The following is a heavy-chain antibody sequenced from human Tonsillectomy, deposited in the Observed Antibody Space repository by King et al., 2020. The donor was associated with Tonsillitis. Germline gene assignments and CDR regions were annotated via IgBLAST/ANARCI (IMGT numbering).Heavy chain of an antibody. V-gene: IGHV3-23*04. J-gene: IGHJ4*02. CDR1: GFTFSNHA. Sequence: VQLVESGGGLVQPGESLRLSCAASGFTFSNHAMTWVRQAPGKGLEWVSVISGSGVGTDYADSVKGRFTISRDNSNNTLYLQMNSLRGEDTAIYYCAKGQAGTQANYQSSFDYWGQGTLVTVSS. D-gene: IGHD2-2*01. CDR2: ISGSGVGT. CDR3: AKGQAGTQANYQSSFDY.